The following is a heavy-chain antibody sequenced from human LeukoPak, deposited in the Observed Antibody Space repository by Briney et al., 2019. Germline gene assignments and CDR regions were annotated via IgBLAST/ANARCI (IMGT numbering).Heavy chain of an antibody. J-gene: IGHJ3*02. CDR3: ARHDSGSYRDAFDI. D-gene: IGHD1-26*01. Sequence: KSSETLSLTCAVSDDSFSSHYWTWIRQPPGKGLEWIGYISYIGSTNYNPSLKSRVTISVDTSKNQFSLKLSSVTAADTAVYYCARHDSGSYRDAFDIWGQGTMVTVSS. CDR1: DDSFSSHY. CDR2: ISYIGST. V-gene: IGHV4-59*08.